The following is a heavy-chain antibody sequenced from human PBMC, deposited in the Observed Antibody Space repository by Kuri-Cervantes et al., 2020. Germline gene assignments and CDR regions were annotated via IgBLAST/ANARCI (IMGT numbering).Heavy chain of an antibody. D-gene: IGHD5-24*01. J-gene: IGHJ2*01. V-gene: IGHV1-69*13. CDR1: GYTFTSYA. CDR3: AIWDGYNSQYFDL. CDR2: IIPIFGTA. Sequence: SVKVSCKASGYTFTSYAISWVRQAPGQGLEWIGGIIPIFGTANYAQKFQGRVTITADESTSTAYMELSSLRSEDTAVYYCAIWDGYNSQYFDLWGRGTLVTVSS.